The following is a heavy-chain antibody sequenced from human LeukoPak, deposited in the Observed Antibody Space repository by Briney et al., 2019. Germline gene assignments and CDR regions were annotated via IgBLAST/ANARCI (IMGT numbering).Heavy chain of an antibody. CDR1: GGSISSSNW. CDR2: IYHSGST. Sequence: SGTLSLTCAVSGGSISSSNWWSWVRQPPGKGLEWIGEIYHSGSTNYNPSLKSRVTISVDKSKNQFSLKLSSVTAADTAVYYCARAQIDNYDYVRGSYRPNHFDYWGQGTLVTVSS. CDR3: ARAQIDNYDYVRGSYRPNHFDY. J-gene: IGHJ4*02. V-gene: IGHV4-4*02. D-gene: IGHD3-16*02.